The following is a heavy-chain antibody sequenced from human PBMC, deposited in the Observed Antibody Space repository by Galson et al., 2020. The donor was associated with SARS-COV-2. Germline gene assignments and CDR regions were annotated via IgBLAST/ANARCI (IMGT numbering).Heavy chain of an antibody. CDR3: ARSDTSGYY. CDR1: GFTFSHYW. J-gene: IGHJ4*01. Sequence: QLGESLKISCAASGFTFSHYWMSWVRQDPGKGLEWVAHIKQHGTETYYVDSVRGRFTISRDNAQKSLYLQMNSLRADDTAVYYCARSDTSGYYWGHGTLVTVSS. V-gene: IGHV3-7*01. CDR2: IKQHGTET. D-gene: IGHD3-22*01.